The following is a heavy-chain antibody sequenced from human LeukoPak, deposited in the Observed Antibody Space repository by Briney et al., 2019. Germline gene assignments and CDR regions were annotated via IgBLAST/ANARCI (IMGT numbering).Heavy chain of an antibody. J-gene: IGHJ5*02. Sequence: PSETLSLTCTVSGGSISSYYWSWIRQPPGKGLEWIGDIYYSGSTNYNPSLKSRVTISVDTSKNQFSLKLSSVTAADTAVYYCARTKFMVRGVIYWFDRWGQGTLVTVSS. CDR1: GGSISSYY. D-gene: IGHD3-10*01. CDR2: IYYSGST. CDR3: ARTKFMVRGVIYWFDR. V-gene: IGHV4-59*08.